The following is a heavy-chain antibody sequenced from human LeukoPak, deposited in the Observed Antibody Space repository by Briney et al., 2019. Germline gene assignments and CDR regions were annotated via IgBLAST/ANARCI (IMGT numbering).Heavy chain of an antibody. CDR3: ARDLYCSSTSCYRGYFDY. CDR2: ISYDGSNK. Sequence: PGRSLRLSCAASGFTFSSYAMHWVRQAPGKGLEWVAIISYDGSNKYYADSVKGRFTISRDNSKNTLYLQMNSLRAEDTAVYYCARDLYCSSTSCYRGYFDYRGQGTLVTVSS. V-gene: IGHV3-30-3*01. J-gene: IGHJ4*02. D-gene: IGHD2-2*02. CDR1: GFTFSSYA.